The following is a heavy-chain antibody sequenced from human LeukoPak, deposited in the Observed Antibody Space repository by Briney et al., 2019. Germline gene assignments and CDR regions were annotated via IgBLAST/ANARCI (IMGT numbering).Heavy chain of an antibody. CDR2: IYCSGST. V-gene: IGHV4-39*01. CDR3: ARHIMNVCRRGYYWWDDAFHL. Sequence: PTETLSLTCTASGGSISSSSDYWGWIRQPPGKGLEWIGSIYCSGSTYYNPSLKSRVTISVDTSKDPFSLKLSSVTAADTAVYYYARHIMNVCRRGYYWWDDAFHLWAQETMVTVSS. D-gene: IGHD3-22*01. CDR1: GGSISSSSDY. J-gene: IGHJ3*01.